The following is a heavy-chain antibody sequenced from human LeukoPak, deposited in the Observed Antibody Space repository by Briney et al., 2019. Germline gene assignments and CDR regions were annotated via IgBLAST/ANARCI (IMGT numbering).Heavy chain of an antibody. CDR2: IIPIFGTA. J-gene: IGHJ3*02. D-gene: IGHD6-19*01. CDR1: GGTFSSYA. V-gene: IGHV1-69*06. CDR3: ARVFSSGWSEDI. Sequence: SVKVSCKASGGTFSSYATSWVRQAPGQGLEWMGGIIPIFGTANYAQKFQGRVTITADKSTSTAYMELSSLRSEDTAVYYCARVFSSGWSEDIWGQGTMVTVSS.